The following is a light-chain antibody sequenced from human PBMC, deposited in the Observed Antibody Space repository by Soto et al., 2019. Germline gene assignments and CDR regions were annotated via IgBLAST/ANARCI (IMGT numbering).Light chain of an antibody. Sequence: QSASTQPASVSASPVQSITISCTGTSRDVGGYNYVSWYQQHPDKVPKLMIYDVSNRPPGVSNRFSGSKSGNTASLTISGLQAEDEADYYCSSYTRISTLVFGTGSKVTVL. CDR2: DVS. V-gene: IGLV2-14*01. J-gene: IGLJ1*01. CDR3: SSYTRISTLV. CDR1: SRDVGGYNY.